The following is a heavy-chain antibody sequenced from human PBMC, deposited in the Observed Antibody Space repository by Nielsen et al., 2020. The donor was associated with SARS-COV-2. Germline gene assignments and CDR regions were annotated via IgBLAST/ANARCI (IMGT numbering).Heavy chain of an antibody. CDR2: ISSSSSYI. Sequence: GGSLRLSCAASGFTFTTYTMNWVRQAPGKRLEWVSAISSSSSYIYYADSVKGRFTISRDNAKNSLYLQMNSLRAEDTAVYYCTGSRGPFDYWGQGTLVTVSS. V-gene: IGHV3-21*01. J-gene: IGHJ4*02. CDR3: TGSRGPFDY. CDR1: GFTFTTYT.